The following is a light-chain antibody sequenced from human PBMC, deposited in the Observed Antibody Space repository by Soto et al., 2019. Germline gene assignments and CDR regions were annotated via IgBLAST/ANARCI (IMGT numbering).Light chain of an antibody. V-gene: IGKV3-15*01. CDR3: KQYNNWLWT. J-gene: IGKJ1*01. CDR1: QSVSRN. CDR2: DAS. Sequence: EIVMTQSPATLSVSPGERATLSCRASQSVSRNVAWYQQKPGQAPRLLIHDASTRATGISLRFSGSGSGTEFTLTISSLQSEDFAVYYCKQYNNWLWTFGQGTKVEIK.